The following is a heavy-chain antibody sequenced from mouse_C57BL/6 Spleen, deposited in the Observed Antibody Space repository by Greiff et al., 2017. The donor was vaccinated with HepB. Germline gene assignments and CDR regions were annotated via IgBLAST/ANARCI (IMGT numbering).Heavy chain of an antibody. Sequence: QVQLQQPGAELVRPGSSVKLSCKASGYTFTSYWMHWVKQRPIQGLEWIGNIDPSDSETHYNQKFKDKATLTVDKSSSTAYMQLSSLTSEDSAVYYCARSGGYYGSSPWYFDVWGTGTTVTVSS. V-gene: IGHV1-52*01. CDR1: GYTFTSYW. J-gene: IGHJ1*03. CDR2: IDPSDSET. CDR3: ARSGGYYGSSPWYFDV. D-gene: IGHD1-1*01.